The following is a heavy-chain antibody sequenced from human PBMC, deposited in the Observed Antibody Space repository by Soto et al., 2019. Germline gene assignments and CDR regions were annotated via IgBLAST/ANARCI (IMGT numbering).Heavy chain of an antibody. CDR1: GYTFTSYY. V-gene: IGHV1-46*01. CDR2: INPSGGST. Sequence: ASVKVSCKASGYTFTSYYMHWVRQAPGQGLEWMGIINPSGGSTSYAQKFQGRFTMTRDTSTSTVYMELSSLRSEDTAVYYCARHNQADVYYYYGMDVWGQGTTVTVS. CDR3: ARHNQADVYYYYGMDV. D-gene: IGHD2-15*01. J-gene: IGHJ6*02.